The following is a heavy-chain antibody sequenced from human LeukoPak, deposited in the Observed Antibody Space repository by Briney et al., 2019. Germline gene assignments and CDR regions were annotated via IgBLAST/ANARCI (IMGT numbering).Heavy chain of an antibody. J-gene: IGHJ4*02. CDR3: ARSKSGSYHSPFDY. V-gene: IGHV4-39*01. D-gene: IGHD1-26*01. Sequence: SETLSLTCSVSGGSIGSSSYYWDWLRHAPGKGLEGIGNVFHSGSTYYDPTLQGRVTITIDTSKNQFSMKMTTMTATDTALYYCARSKSGSYHSPFDYWGQGTLLIVSS. CDR2: VFHSGST. CDR1: GGSIGSSSYY.